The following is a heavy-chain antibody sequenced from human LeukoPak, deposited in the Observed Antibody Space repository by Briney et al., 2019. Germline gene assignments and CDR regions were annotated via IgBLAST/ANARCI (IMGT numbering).Heavy chain of an antibody. D-gene: IGHD3-10*01. Sequence: GGSLRLSCAASGFTFSSYGMHWVRQAPGKGLEWVAVISYDESNKYYADSVKGRFTISRDNSKNTLYLQMNSLRAEDTAVYYCANAEVERMVRGVINLRRFDYWGQGTLVTVSS. V-gene: IGHV3-30*18. J-gene: IGHJ4*02. CDR2: ISYDESNK. CDR1: GFTFSSYG. CDR3: ANAEVERMVRGVINLRRFDY.